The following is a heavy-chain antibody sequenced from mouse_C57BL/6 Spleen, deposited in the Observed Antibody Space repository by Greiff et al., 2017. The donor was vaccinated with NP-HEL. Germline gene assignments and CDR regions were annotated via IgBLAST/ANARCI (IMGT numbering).Heavy chain of an antibody. CDR3: AREEVITTVVAGFDY. J-gene: IGHJ2*01. Sequence: EVQLQESGPELVKPGASVKISCKASGYSFTDYNMNWVKQSNGKSLEWIGVINPNYGTTSYNQKFKGKATLTVDQSSSTAYMQLNSLTSEDSAVYYCAREEVITTVVAGFDYWGQGTTLTVSS. V-gene: IGHV1-39*01. CDR2: INPNYGTT. D-gene: IGHD1-1*01. CDR1: GYSFTDYN.